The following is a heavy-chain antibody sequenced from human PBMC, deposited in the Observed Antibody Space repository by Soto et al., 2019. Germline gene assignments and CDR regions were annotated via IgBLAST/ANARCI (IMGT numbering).Heavy chain of an antibody. Sequence: ASVKVSCKASGYTFTSYYMHWVRQAPGQGLEWMGIINPSGGSTSYAQKFQGRVTMTRDTSTSTVYMELSSLRSEDTAVYYCARGENYDILTGYYMGDAFDIWGQGTMVTVSS. CDR1: GYTFTSYY. CDR2: INPSGGST. V-gene: IGHV1-46*03. CDR3: ARGENYDILTGYYMGDAFDI. D-gene: IGHD3-9*01. J-gene: IGHJ3*02.